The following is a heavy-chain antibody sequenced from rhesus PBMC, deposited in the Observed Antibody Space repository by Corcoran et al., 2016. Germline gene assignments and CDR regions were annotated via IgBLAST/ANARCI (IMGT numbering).Heavy chain of an antibody. CDR2: ITYRGST. CDR1: GCSLIIGYYY. D-gene: IGHD4-23*01. J-gene: IGHJ5-2*02. V-gene: IGHV4-122*02. Sequence: QVQLQESGPGLVKLSETLSLTCAVSGCSLIIGYYYWSWLPPPPGQGLEWIGYITYRGSTSYNPSLKSRVTISRDTSKNQFSLKLSSVNAADTAVYYCARSRGTVTHANSLYVWGRGVLVTVSS. CDR3: ARSRGTVTHANSLYV.